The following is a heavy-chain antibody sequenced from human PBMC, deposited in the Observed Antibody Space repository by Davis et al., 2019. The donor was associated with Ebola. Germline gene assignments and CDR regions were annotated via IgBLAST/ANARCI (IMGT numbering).Heavy chain of an antibody. Sequence: AASVKVSCKVSEYTLTELSIHWVRQAPGKGLEWMGRFDPEDGERIYAQKLQGRVTMTTDTSTSTAYMELRSLRSDDTAVYYCARDPVVTPFDYWGQGTLVTVSS. CDR1: EYTLTELS. D-gene: IGHD4-23*01. CDR3: ARDPVVTPFDY. V-gene: IGHV1-24*01. J-gene: IGHJ4*02. CDR2: FDPEDGER.